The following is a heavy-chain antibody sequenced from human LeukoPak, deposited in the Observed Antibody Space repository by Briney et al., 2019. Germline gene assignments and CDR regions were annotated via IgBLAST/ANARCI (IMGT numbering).Heavy chain of an antibody. CDR3: ARGRRSWGGEHNWFDP. CDR1: GFTFDDYG. CDR2: INHSGST. Sequence: GSLRLSCAASGFTFDDYGMSWVRQAPGKGLEWVGEINHSGSTNYNPSLKSRVTISVDMSKNQFSLKLSSVTAADTAVYYCARGRRSWGGEHNWFDPWGQGTLVTVSS. V-gene: IGHV4-34*01. J-gene: IGHJ5*02. D-gene: IGHD2-21*01.